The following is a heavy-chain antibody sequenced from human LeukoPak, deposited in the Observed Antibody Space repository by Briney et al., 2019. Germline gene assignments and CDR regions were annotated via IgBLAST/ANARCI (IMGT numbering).Heavy chain of an antibody. V-gene: IGHV3-74*01. Sequence: GGSMRLSCAASGLAFSAYKMHWVRQAPRKGLVWVSRISTDGYTTDYADFVQGRFTASRDNTKNTWSLEMNSLRAEDTVVYYCVVGGSPGYWGQGTLVTVSS. J-gene: IGHJ4*02. CDR1: GLAFSAYK. CDR3: VVGGSPGY. CDR2: ISTDGYTT. D-gene: IGHD2-15*01.